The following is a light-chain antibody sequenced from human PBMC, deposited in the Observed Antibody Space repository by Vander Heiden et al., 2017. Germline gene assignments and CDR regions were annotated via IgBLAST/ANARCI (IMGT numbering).Light chain of an antibody. V-gene: IGLV3-9*01. CDR1: NSGSKN. CDR2: RDS. Sequence: YELTQPLSVSVALGQKARITCGGNNSGSKNVHWYQQQPAPAPVLVIYRDSNRPSVIPERFSVSPSWNTATLTITRAQAGAAAYYYCQVWDSSTVVFGGGTKLTVL. J-gene: IGLJ2*01. CDR3: QVWDSSTVV.